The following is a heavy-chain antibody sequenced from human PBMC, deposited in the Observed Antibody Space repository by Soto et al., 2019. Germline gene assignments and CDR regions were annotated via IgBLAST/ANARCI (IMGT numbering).Heavy chain of an antibody. CDR3: ARDLSGTGLDI. D-gene: IGHD1-26*01. V-gene: IGHV4-4*07. CDR2: IYSTGGT. J-gene: IGHJ6*02. CDR1: GDSVGRFY. Sequence: QVQPHESGPGLVKPSETLSLTCNVSGDSVGRFYWSWIRQSAEKGLEWIGRIYSTGGTAYNPALEGRITISLDRSNNHVSLEMNSVTAADTAVYFCARDLSGTGLDIWGRGTRVTVSS.